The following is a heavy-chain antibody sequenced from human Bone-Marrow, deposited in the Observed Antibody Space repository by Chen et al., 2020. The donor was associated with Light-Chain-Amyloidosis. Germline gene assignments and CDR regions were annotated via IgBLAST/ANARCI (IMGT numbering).Heavy chain of an antibody. CDR1: GGSISSGKW. CDR3: AREVPAVKKNYMDV. Sequence: QVQLQESGPGLVKPSGTLSLTCTVSGGSISSGKWWSWVRQSPGKGLEWIGTFYYTGITYYNPSLKSRVTISVDMTKNQFSLILSSVTAADTAVYHCAREVPAVKKNYMDVWGKGTTVIVSS. CDR2: FYYTGIT. V-gene: IGHV4-4*02. J-gene: IGHJ6*03. D-gene: IGHD2-2*01.